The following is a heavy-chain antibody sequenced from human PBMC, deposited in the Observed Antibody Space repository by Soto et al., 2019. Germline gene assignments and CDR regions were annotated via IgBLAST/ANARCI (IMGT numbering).Heavy chain of an antibody. D-gene: IGHD3-16*01. J-gene: IGHJ3*02. V-gene: IGHV3-15*01. CDR2: IKSKTDGGTT. CDR1: GFTFSNAW. Sequence: GGSLRLSCAASGFTFSNAWMSWVRQAPGKGLEWVGRIKSKTDGGTTDYAAPVKGRFTISRDDSKNTLYLQMNSLKTEDTAVYYCTTTPNPYDYIWGNQPRDAFDIWGQGTMVTVSS. CDR3: TTTPNPYDYIWGNQPRDAFDI.